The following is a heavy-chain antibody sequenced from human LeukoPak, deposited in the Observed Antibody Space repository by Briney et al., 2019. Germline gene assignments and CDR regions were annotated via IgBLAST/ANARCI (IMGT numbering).Heavy chain of an antibody. CDR3: ARGGYGSGNSRFDP. J-gene: IGHJ5*02. CDR2: INHSGST. V-gene: IGHV4-34*01. Sequence: SETLSLTCAVYGGSLSGYYWSWIRQPPGKGLEWIGEINHSGSTNYNPSLKSRVTISVDTSKNQFSLKLSSVTAADTAVYYCARGGYGSGNSRFDPWGQGTLVTVSS. D-gene: IGHD3-10*01. CDR1: GGSLSGYY.